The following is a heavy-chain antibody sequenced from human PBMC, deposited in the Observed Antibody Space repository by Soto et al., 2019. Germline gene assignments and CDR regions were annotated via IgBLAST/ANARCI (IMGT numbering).Heavy chain of an antibody. CDR2: IYPGDSDT. Sequence: PGESLKISCKGAGYRLDCAWIDWVRQIPGKGLEWMGIIYPGDSDTSYSPSFQGQVTISADKSISTAYLQWNSLKASDTAMYYCARRGGSYHRYYQQCGQGTLVTVAS. J-gene: IGHJ1*01. CDR1: GYRLDCAW. CDR3: ARRGGSYHRYYQQ. D-gene: IGHD1-26*01. V-gene: IGHV5-51*01.